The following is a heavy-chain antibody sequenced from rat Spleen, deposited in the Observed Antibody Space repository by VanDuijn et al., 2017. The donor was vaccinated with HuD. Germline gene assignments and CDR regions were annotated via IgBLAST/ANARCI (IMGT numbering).Heavy chain of an antibody. CDR1: GFPFNNYW. CDR2: ITNTGGAT. CDR3: ARHRDRYVYYGLPLFDY. V-gene: IGHV5-31*01. J-gene: IGHJ2*01. D-gene: IGHD1-6*01. Sequence: EVQLVESGGGLVQPGRSLRLSCVASGFPFNNYWMTWIRQAPRKGLEWIASITNTGGATFYPDSVKGRFTISRDDAMSTVFLQMNSLRSEDTATYYCARHRDRYVYYGLPLFDYWGQGVMVTVSS.